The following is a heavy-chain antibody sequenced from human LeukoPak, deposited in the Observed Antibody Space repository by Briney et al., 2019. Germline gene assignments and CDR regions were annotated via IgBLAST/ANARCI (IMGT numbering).Heavy chain of an antibody. V-gene: IGHV3-33*01. CDR3: ARGGVATAWGAFDV. CDR2: IYYDGNQK. Sequence: GGSLRLSCAASGFRFSTYGMRGVRQSPGEGLEWVAVIYYDGNQKYYGDSVKGRFTVSRDISENMLYLQMNSLRADDTAGYYCARGGVATAWGAFDVWGQGTTVIVSS. D-gene: IGHD4-23*01. CDR1: GFRFSTYG. J-gene: IGHJ3*01.